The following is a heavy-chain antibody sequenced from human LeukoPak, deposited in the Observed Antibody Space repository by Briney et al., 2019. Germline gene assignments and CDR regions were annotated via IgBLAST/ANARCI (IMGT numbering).Heavy chain of an antibody. CDR3: ARRGDGSGSSFYFDY. Sequence: SETLSLTCTVSGGSISSGSYYWGWIRQPPGKGLEWIGNIYHSGSTYYNPSLKSRVTISVDTSKNQFSLKLSSVTAADTAVYYCARRGDGSGSSFYFDYWGQGTLVTVSS. V-gene: IGHV4-39*07. CDR1: GGSISSGSYY. CDR2: IYHSGST. J-gene: IGHJ4*02. D-gene: IGHD3-10*01.